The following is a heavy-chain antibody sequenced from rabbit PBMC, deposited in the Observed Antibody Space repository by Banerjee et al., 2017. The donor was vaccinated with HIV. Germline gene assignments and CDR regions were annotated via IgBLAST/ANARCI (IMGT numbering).Heavy chain of an antibody. V-gene: IGHV1S45*01. CDR3: ARDLAAVTGWNFNL. J-gene: IGHJ4*01. D-gene: IGHD7-1*01. CDR2: MRAGSPAST. CDR1: GFSFSSSYW. Sequence: QEQLEESGGGLVKPEGSLTLTCTASGFSFSSSYWIYWVRQAPGKGLEWIACMRAGSPASTAYATWAEGRFTISKTSSTTVTLQMTSLTVADTATYFCARDLAAVTGWNFNLWGPGTLVTVS.